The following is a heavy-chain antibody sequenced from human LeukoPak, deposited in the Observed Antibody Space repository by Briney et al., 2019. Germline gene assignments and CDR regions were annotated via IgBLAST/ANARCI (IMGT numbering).Heavy chain of an antibody. CDR3: ARTPRGDYDFWSGYYQNYYYYYMDV. J-gene: IGHJ6*03. CDR1: GGTFSSYA. V-gene: IGHV1-69*13. D-gene: IGHD3-3*01. Sequence: VASVKVSCKASGGTFSSYAISWVRQAPGQGLEWMGGIIPIFGTANYAQKFQGRVTITADESTSTAYMELSRLRSEDTAVYYCARTPRGDYDFWSGYYQNYYYYYMDVWGKGTTVTVSS. CDR2: IIPIFGTA.